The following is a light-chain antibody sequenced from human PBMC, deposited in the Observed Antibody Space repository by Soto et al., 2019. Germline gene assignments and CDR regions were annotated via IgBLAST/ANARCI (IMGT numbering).Light chain of an antibody. CDR3: SSRTTTSTYV. V-gene: IGLV2-14*01. CDR1: SGDVGGSQY. J-gene: IGLJ1*01. Sequence: QSALTQPASVSGSPGQSVTISCTGTSGDVGGSQYVSWYQQHPGKAPKLIISEVSNRPSGVANRFSGSKSGNTASLTISGLQAEDEADYYCSSRTTTSTYVFGTGTKVTVL. CDR2: EVS.